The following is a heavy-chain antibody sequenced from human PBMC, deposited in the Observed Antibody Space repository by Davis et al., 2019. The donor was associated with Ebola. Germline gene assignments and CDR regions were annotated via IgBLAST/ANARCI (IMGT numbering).Heavy chain of an antibody. CDR3: ARSAGDLITMVQGVMPRYYYGMDV. J-gene: IGHJ6*02. D-gene: IGHD3-10*01. V-gene: IGHV1-18*01. Sequence: ASVKVSCKASGYTFTSYGISWVRQAHGQGLEWMGWISAYNGNTNYAQKLQGRVTMTTDTSTSTAYMELRSLRSDDTAVYYCARSAGDLITMVQGVMPRYYYGMDVWGQGTTVTVSS. CDR2: ISAYNGNT. CDR1: GYTFTSYG.